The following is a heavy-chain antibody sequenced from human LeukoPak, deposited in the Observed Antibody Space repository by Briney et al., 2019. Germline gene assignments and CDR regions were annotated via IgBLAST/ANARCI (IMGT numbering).Heavy chain of an antibody. CDR1: GFTFSNFG. V-gene: IGHV3-23*01. J-gene: IGHJ4*02. Sequence: PGGSLRLSCAASGFTFSNFGMNWVRQAPGRGLEWVSGISGGGDTTYYAESVKGRFTISRDNSKNTLFLQMNSLSAEDTAVYYCAKANGYYYYWDQGTLVAVSS. D-gene: IGHD3-22*01. CDR2: ISGGGDTT. CDR3: AKANGYYYY.